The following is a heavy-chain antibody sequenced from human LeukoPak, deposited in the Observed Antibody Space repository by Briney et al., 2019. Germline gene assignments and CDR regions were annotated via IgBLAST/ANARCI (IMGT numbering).Heavy chain of an antibody. CDR3: VREIVRMVRGVKYFDY. CDR2: ISSSGSTI. Sequence: GGSLRLSCAASGFTFSDYYMSWIRQVPGKGLEWVSYISSSGSTIYYADSVKGRFTISRDNAKNSLYLQMNSLRAEDTAVYYCVREIVRMVRGVKYFDYWGQGTLVTVSS. D-gene: IGHD3-10*01. J-gene: IGHJ4*02. V-gene: IGHV3-11*04. CDR1: GFTFSDYY.